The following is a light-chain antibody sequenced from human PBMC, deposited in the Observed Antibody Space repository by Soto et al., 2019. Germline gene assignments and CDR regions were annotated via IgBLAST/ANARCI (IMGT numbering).Light chain of an antibody. Sequence: EIVLTQSPATLSLSPGERATLSCRASQSVSSYLAWYQQKPGQAPRLLIYDASNRATGIPARFSGSGSGTAFTLTISSLEPEHFAVCYCQQSSNWPPWTFGQGNKVEIK. CDR2: DAS. J-gene: IGKJ1*01. CDR1: QSVSSY. V-gene: IGKV3-11*01. CDR3: QQSSNWPPWT.